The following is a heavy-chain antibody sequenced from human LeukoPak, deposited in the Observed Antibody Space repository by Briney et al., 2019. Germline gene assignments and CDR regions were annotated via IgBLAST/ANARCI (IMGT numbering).Heavy chain of an antibody. CDR1: GGSITSTNY. V-gene: IGHV4-4*02. CDR3: AREGGPYRPLDY. J-gene: IGHJ4*02. Sequence: SETLSLTCGVSGGSITSTNYWTWVRQPPGKGLEWIGVVNLQGSTNYDPSLMGRVAISVDMSANHISLQLTSVTAADTAVYYCAREGGPYRPLDYSGQGTLVTVSS. CDR2: VNLQGST.